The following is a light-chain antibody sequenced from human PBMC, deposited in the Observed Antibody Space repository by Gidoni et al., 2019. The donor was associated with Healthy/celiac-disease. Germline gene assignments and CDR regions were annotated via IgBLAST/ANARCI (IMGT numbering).Light chain of an antibody. CDR2: DVS. CDR1: SSDVGGYNY. V-gene: IGLV2-11*01. CDR3: CSYAGSYPWV. Sequence: QSALTQPRSVSGSPGQSVTISCTGTSSDVGGYNYVSWYPQHPGKAPKLMIYDVSKRPAGVPDRSSGSTSGTTASLTISGLQAEDEADYYCCSYAGSYPWVFGGGTKLTVL. J-gene: IGLJ3*02.